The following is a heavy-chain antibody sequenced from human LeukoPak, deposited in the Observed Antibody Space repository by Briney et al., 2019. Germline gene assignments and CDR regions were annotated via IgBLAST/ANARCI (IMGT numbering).Heavy chain of an antibody. Sequence: PSETLSLTCTVSGGSISGSSYYWGWIRQPPGKGLEWIGSIYYSGSSYSYYNPSLKSRVTIPVDTSKNQFSLKLSSVTDADTAVYYCAREGPHDFWSGYYTGIDYWGQGTLVTISS. V-gene: IGHV4-39*07. J-gene: IGHJ4*02. D-gene: IGHD3-3*01. CDR1: GGSISGSSYY. CDR2: IYYSGSSYS. CDR3: AREGPHDFWSGYYTGIDY.